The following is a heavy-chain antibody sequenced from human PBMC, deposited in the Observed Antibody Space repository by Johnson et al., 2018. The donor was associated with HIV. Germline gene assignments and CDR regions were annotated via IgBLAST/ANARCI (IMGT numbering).Heavy chain of an antibody. V-gene: IGHV3-11*01. J-gene: IGHJ3*01. CDR1: GFAFSDYY. Sequence: QVQLVESGGGLVKPGGSLRLSCAASGFAFSDYYMAWIRQAPGKGLEWVSYISSSGSTIYYADSVKGRFTISRDNAKNSLYLQMNSLRAEDTALYYCARQHSYDSSGQGGGLDVWGQGTMVTVSS. D-gene: IGHD3-22*01. CDR2: ISSSGSTI. CDR3: ARQHSYDSSGQGGGLDV.